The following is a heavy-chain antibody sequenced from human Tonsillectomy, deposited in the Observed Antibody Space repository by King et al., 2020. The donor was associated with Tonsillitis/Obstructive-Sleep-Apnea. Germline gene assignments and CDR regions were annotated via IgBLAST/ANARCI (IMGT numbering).Heavy chain of an antibody. CDR3: TRDTMIAPYGMDV. CDR2: IRSKPHGGTR. Sequence: VQLVESGGGLVQPGRSLKLACTTSGFSFGDYAMNWVRQAPGKGLEWVSFIRSKPHGGTREYAASVKGRFTISRDDSKSIAYLQMNSLKTEDTAVYYCTRDTMIAPYGMDVWGQGTTVTVSS. CDR1: GFSFGDYA. V-gene: IGHV3-49*04. D-gene: IGHD3-22*01. J-gene: IGHJ6*02.